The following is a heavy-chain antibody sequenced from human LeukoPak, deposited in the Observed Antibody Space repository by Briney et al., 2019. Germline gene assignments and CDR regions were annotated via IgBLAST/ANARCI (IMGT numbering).Heavy chain of an antibody. D-gene: IGHD2-21*02. CDR1: GFTFDDYA. CDR3: AKDMVGTSAASLDY. CDR2: ISGDGGST. J-gene: IGHJ4*02. V-gene: IGHV3-43*02. Sequence: GGSLRLSCAPSGFTFDDYAMRWVRHAPGEGLGWVSLISGDGGSTYYADSVKGRFTISRDNSKNSLYLQMNSLRTEDTALYYCAKDMVGTSAASLDYWGQGTLVTVSS.